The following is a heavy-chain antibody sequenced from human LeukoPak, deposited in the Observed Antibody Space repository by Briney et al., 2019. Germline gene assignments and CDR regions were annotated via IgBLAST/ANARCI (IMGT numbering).Heavy chain of an antibody. J-gene: IGHJ4*02. Sequence: QPGRSLRLSCAASGFTFDDYAMHWVRQAPGKGLEWVSGISWNSGSIGYADSVKGRFTISRDNAKNSLYLQMNSLRAEDTAVYYCARVYGDYKGVEDYWGQGTLVTVSS. CDR1: GFTFDDYA. CDR2: ISWNSGSI. CDR3: ARVYGDYKGVEDY. D-gene: IGHD4-17*01. V-gene: IGHV3-9*01.